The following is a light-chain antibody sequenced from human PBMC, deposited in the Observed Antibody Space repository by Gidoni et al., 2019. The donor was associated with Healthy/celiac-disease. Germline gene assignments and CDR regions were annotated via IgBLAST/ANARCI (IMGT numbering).Light chain of an antibody. CDR2: EVS. V-gene: IGLV2-23*02. CDR3: CSYAGSSTLVV. Sequence: QSALTQPASVSGSPGQSITISCTVTSSDVGSYNLVSWSQQHPGKAPKLMIYEVSKRPSGVSNRFSGSKSGNTASLTISGLQAEDEADYYCCSYAGSSTLVVFGGGTKLTVL. CDR1: SSDVGSYNL. J-gene: IGLJ2*01.